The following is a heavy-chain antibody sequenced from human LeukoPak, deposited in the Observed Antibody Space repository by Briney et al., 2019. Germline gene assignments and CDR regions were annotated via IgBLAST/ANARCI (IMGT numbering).Heavy chain of an antibody. D-gene: IGHD3-22*01. J-gene: IGHJ4*02. CDR1: GFTSSSYE. Sequence: GGSLRLSCAASGFTSSSYEMNWVRQAPGKGLEWVSYISSSGSTIYYADSVKGRFTISRDNAKNSLYLQMNSLRAEDTAVYYCARPQIVVGYFDYWGQGTLVTVSS. CDR2: ISSSGSTI. CDR3: ARPQIVVGYFDY. V-gene: IGHV3-48*03.